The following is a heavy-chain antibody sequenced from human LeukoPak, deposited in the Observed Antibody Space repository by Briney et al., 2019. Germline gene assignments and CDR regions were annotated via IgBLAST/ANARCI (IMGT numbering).Heavy chain of an antibody. CDR1: GHTFTGYY. J-gene: IGHJ5*02. CDR2: INPNSGGT. CDR3: ARLAAGTRIVLDP. V-gene: IGHV1-2*02. D-gene: IGHD6-13*01. Sequence: ASVKVSCKASGHTFTGYYMHWVRQAPGQGLEWMGWINPNSGGTNYAQKFQGRVTMTRDTSISTAYMELSRLRSDDTAVYYCARLAAGTRIVLDPWGQGTLVTVSS.